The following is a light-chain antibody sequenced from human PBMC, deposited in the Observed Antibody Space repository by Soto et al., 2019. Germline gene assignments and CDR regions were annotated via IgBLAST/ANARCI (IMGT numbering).Light chain of an antibody. Sequence: QSVLTQPASVSGSPGQSITISCTGTSSVVGGYKYVSWYQHHPGKGPKLMLYDVSNRPSGVSNRFSGSKSGNTASLTISGLQAEDEADYYCSSYTSSTTYVFGTGTKLTVL. J-gene: IGLJ1*01. CDR2: DVS. V-gene: IGLV2-14*01. CDR1: SSVVGGYKY. CDR3: SSYTSSTTYV.